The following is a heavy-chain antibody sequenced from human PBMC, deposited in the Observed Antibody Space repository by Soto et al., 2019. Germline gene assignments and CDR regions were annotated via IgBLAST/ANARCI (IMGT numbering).Heavy chain of an antibody. CDR1: GGSISGSSYY. CDR3: ARPMSSGWHPFDY. D-gene: IGHD6-19*01. V-gene: IGHV4-39*01. J-gene: IGHJ4*02. Sequence: SETLSLTCTVSGGSISGSSYYWGWIRQPPGKGLEWIGSIFYSGSTYYNPYSPSLKSRVTISLDTSKNQFSLKLSSVTAADTAVYYCARPMSSGWHPFDYWCQGILVT. CDR2: IFYSGST.